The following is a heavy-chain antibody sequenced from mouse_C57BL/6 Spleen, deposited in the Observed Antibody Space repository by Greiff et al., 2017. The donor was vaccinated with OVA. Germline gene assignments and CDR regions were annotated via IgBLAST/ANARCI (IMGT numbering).Heavy chain of an antibody. CDR1: GFTFSSYG. CDR3: ARHHYYGSSRGYFDV. V-gene: IGHV5-6*01. Sequence: EVMLVESGGDLVKPGGSLKLSCAASGFTFSSYGMSWVRQTPDKRLEWVATISSGGSYTYYPDSVKGRFTISRDNAKNTLYLQMSSLKSEDTAMYYCARHHYYGSSRGYFDVWGTGTTVTVSS. CDR2: ISSGGSYT. J-gene: IGHJ1*03. D-gene: IGHD1-1*01.